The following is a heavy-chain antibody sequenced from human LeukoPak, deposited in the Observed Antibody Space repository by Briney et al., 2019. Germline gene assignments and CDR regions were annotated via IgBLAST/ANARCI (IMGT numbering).Heavy chain of an antibody. V-gene: IGHV4-34*01. CDR2: INHSGST. CDR3: ARGVVITFGGAADY. J-gene: IGHJ4*02. CDR1: GGSFSGYY. D-gene: IGHD3-16*01. Sequence: KSSETLSLTCAVYGGSFSGYYWSWIRQPPGKGLEWIGEINHSGSTNYNPSLRSRVTISIDTSKNQFSLKLNSVTAADTAVYYCARGVVITFGGAADYWGQGTLVTVSS.